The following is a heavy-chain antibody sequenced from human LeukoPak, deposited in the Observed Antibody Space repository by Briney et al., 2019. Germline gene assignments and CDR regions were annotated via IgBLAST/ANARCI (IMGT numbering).Heavy chain of an antibody. CDR2: IYHSGST. Sequence: PSETLSLTCAVSGYSISSGCYWGWIRQPPGKGLEWIGSIYHSGSTYYNPFLKSRVTISVDTSKNQFSLKLSSVTAADTAVYYCARRALYLGDAFDIWGQGTMVTVSS. D-gene: IGHD2/OR15-2a*01. V-gene: IGHV4-38-2*01. CDR3: ARRALYLGDAFDI. J-gene: IGHJ3*02. CDR1: GYSISSGCY.